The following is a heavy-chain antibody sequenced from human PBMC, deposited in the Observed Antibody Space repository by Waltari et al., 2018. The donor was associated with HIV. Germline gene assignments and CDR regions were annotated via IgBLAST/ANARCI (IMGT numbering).Heavy chain of an antibody. J-gene: IGHJ4*02. CDR1: GGFISDYF. CDR3: ARHGTTANFAF. Sequence: QVQLQESGPGLVKPSETLSLTCTVSGGFISDYFCSWVRQPPGKGLEGIGYIYDGGRTNDTPSLKSRVTISADASKNRFSLNLSSGTAADTAVYYCARHGTTANFAFWGQGTLVTVSS. V-gene: IGHV4-59*08. CDR2: IYDGGRT. D-gene: IGHD4-17*01.